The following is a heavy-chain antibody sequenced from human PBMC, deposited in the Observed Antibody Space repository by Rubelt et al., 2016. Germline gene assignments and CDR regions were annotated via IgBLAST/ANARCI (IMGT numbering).Heavy chain of an antibody. V-gene: IGHV4-59*01. J-gene: IGHJ2*01. D-gene: IGHD5-12*01. Sequence: QVQLQESGPRLVKPSETLSLTCTVSGGSIRSYYWSWVRQPPGKRLEWIGVIYYSGTTNYNPTLKSRVTMSVDTSVNQFSLKPGSVTAAYTAVYYCARLGYQTYWYFDLWGRGTLVTVSS. CDR1: GGSIRSYY. CDR2: IYYSGTT. CDR3: ARLGYQTYWYFDL.